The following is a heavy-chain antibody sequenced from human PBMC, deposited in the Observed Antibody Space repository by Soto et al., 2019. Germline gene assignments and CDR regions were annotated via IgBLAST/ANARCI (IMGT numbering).Heavy chain of an antibody. CDR3: ARDRTGSGSADFDY. J-gene: IGHJ4*02. CDR2: INAGNGNT. Sequence: QVQLVQSGAEVKKPGASVKVSCKASGYTFITYSLHWVRQAPGQSLEWMGWINAGNGNTKDSQKFQGRVTITRDTSASTAYMELSSLRSEDTDVYYCARDRTGSGSADFDYWGQGTLVTVSS. V-gene: IGHV1-3*01. D-gene: IGHD3-10*01. CDR1: GYTFITYS.